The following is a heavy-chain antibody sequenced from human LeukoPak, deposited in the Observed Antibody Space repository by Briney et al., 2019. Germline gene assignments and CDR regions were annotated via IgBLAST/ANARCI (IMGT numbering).Heavy chain of an antibody. CDR2: ISWNSGSI. CDR1: GFTFDDYA. D-gene: IGHD6-13*01. J-gene: IGHJ4*02. V-gene: IGHV3-9*01. CDR3: AKAQGPIAAAGSYFDY. Sequence: PGRSLRLSCAASGFTFDDYAMHWVRHAPGKGLEWVSGISWNSGSIGYADSVKGRFTISRDNAKNSLYLQMNSLRAEDTALYYCAKAQGPIAAAGSYFDYWGQGTLVTVSS.